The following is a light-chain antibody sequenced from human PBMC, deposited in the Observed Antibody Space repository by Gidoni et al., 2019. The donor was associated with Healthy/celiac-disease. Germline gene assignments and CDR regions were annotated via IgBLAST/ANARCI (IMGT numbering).Light chain of an antibody. J-gene: IGKJ4*02. Sequence: DIVMTQSPLSLPVTPGEPASISCRSSQSLLHSNGYNYLDWYLQKPGQSPRLLIYLGSNRASGVPDRFSGSGSGTDFTLKISRVEAEDVGVYYCMQGIQTPPCTFXEXTKVEIK. CDR1: QSLLHSNGYNY. CDR2: LGS. CDR3: MQGIQTPPCT. V-gene: IGKV2-28*01.